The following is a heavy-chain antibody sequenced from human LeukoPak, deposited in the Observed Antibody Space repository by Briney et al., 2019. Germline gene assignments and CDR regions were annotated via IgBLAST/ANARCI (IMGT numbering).Heavy chain of an antibody. CDR3: AKDHIVVVPAAAAYYYYYYGMDV. D-gene: IGHD2-2*01. V-gene: IGHV3-23*01. Sequence: GGSLRLSCAAAGFTVSSYATSCVRQAQGKGLEWVSSISGSGGSTYYADSVKGRFTIARDNSKNTLYLQMNSLRAEDTVVYYCAKDHIVVVPAAAAYYYYYYGMDVWGKGTTVTVSS. J-gene: IGHJ6*04. CDR1: GFTVSSYA. CDR2: ISGSGGST.